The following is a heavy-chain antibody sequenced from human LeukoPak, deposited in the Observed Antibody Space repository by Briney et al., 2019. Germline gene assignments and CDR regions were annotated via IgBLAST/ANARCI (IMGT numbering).Heavy chain of an antibody. CDR3: ARGQLYCTGGICYFDY. CDR2: INSDGRST. D-gene: IGHD2-8*02. CDR1: GFTFSSYW. J-gene: IGHJ4*02. V-gene: IGHV3-74*01. Sequence: GGSLRLSCAASGFTFSSYWMHWVRQAPGKGLVWVSRINSDGRSTSFADSVEGRFTISRDNATNTLYLQMSSLGTEDTAVYYCARGQLYCTGGICYFDYWGQGTLVTVSS.